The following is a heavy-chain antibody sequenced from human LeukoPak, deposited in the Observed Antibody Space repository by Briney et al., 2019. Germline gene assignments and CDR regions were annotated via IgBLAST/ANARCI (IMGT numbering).Heavy chain of an antibody. J-gene: IGHJ6*03. V-gene: IGHV3-23*01. Sequence: GGSLRLSCAASGFTFSSYAMSWVRQAPGKGLEWVSAISGSGGSTYYADSVKGRFTISRDNSKNTLYLQMNSLRAEDTAVYYCARGVATITPFYYYYYMDVWGKGTTVTVSS. D-gene: IGHD5-12*01. CDR3: ARGVATITPFYYYYYMDV. CDR2: ISGSGGST. CDR1: GFTFSSYA.